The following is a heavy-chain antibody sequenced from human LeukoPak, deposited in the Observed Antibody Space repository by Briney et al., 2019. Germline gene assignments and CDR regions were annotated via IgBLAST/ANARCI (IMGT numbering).Heavy chain of an antibody. D-gene: IGHD3-3*01. CDR2: INSNSGNT. Sequence: SVNLSCNSSGYPFPNYDINWAPHAPGQALEWMVCINSNSGNTGYTQNFQRRDTINRHTSINTPYMALTTLRSEDTAVYYCARSGFGQGISFDPWGQGTLVTVSS. V-gene: IGHV1-8*01. J-gene: IGHJ5*02. CDR1: GYPFPNYD. CDR3: ARSGFGQGISFDP.